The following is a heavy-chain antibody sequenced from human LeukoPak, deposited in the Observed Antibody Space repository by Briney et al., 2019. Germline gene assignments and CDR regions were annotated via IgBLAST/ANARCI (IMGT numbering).Heavy chain of an antibody. CDR3: VKDRYYYDSSGYFDY. V-gene: IGHV3-64D*09. Sequence: PGGSLRLSCSASGFTFSSYAMHWVRQAPGKGLEYASAISSNGGSTYYADSVKGRFTISRDNSKNTLYLQMSSLRAEDTAVYYCVKDRYYYDSSGYFDYWGQGTLVTVSS. D-gene: IGHD3-22*01. CDR2: ISSNGGST. CDR1: GFTFSSYA. J-gene: IGHJ4*02.